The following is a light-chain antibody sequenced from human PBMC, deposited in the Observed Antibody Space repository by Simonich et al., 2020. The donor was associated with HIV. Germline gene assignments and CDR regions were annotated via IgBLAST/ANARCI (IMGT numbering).Light chain of an antibody. V-gene: IGLV2-14*03. CDR3: SSFTGTRTFGV. J-gene: IGLJ3*02. Sequence: QSALTQPASVSGSPGQSITISCTGTSSDVGGFNYVSWYQHHPGQAPKLMIYDVSKRPSGVSNRFSGSKSGNTASLTISGLQTEDEADYYCSSFTGTRTFGVFGGGTKLTVL. CDR2: DVS. CDR1: SSDVGGFNY.